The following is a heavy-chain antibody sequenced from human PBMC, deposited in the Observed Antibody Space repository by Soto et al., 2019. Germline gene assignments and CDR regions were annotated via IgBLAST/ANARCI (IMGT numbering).Heavy chain of an antibody. CDR2: IYYSGRT. J-gene: IGHJ4*02. V-gene: IGHV4-31*03. Sequence: QVQLQESGPGLVKPSQTLSLICTVSGGSINSGGYYWSWIRQHPGKGLEWIGYIYYSGRTYYNPFLRRRVTSSAGASEKQCALKLSSVPAADTAVDFCARASRQSGYSSRGVFASWGQGTLVNVSS. CDR1: GGSINSGGYY. CDR3: ARASRQSGYSSRGVFAS. D-gene: IGHD6-13*01.